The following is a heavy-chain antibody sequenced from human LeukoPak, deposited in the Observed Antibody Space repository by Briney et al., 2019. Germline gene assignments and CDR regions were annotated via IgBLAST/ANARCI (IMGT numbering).Heavy chain of an antibody. CDR3: AKMGRASCYSCWFDP. D-gene: IGHD2-15*01. V-gene: IGHV1-2*02. J-gene: IGHJ5*02. CDR2: INPNSGDA. Sequence: HWASVKVSCKASGYTFTGYYMHWVRQAPGQGLEWMGWINPNSGDAKYAQKFQGRVTMTRDTSIKTAYMELSRLRSDDTAIYYCAKMGRASCYSCWFDPWGQGTLVTVSS. CDR1: GYTFTGYY.